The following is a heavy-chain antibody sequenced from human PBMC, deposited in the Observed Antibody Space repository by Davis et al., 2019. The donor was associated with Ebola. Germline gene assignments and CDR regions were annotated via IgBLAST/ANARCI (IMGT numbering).Heavy chain of an antibody. CDR1: GGSISNYY. J-gene: IGHJ4*02. Sequence: GSLRLSCTVSGGSISNYYWHWIRQSPGKGLEWIGYIYYSGSTNYNPSLKSRVTISLDMSKNQFSLALSSVTAADTAVYYCAREDSSGWYVTDSWGQGILVTVSS. CDR2: IYYSGST. CDR3: AREDSSGWYVTDS. D-gene: IGHD6-19*01. V-gene: IGHV4-59*01.